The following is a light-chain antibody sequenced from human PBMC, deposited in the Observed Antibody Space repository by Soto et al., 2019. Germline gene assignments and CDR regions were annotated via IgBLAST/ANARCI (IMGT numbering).Light chain of an antibody. V-gene: IGLV2-14*03. Sequence: QSVLTQPASVSGSPGQSITISCTGTSSEVGGNNYVSWYQHHPGKAPKLMIYDVSNRPSGVSNHISGSKSDNTASLTISGLQPEVEAEYYCCSYTTSNTRQIVFGTGTKVTVL. CDR1: SSEVGGNNY. CDR3: CSYTTSNTRQIV. CDR2: DVS. J-gene: IGLJ1*01.